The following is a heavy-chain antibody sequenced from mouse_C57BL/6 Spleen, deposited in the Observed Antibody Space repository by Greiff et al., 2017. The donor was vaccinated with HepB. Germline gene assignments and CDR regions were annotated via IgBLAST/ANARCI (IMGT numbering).Heavy chain of an antibody. CDR2: IYPGSGST. CDR1: GYTFTSYW. J-gene: IGHJ4*01. V-gene: IGHV1-55*01. Sequence: QVQLKQPGAELVKPGASVKMSCKASGYTFTSYWITWVKQRPGQGLEWIGDIYPGSGSTNYNEKFKSKATLTVDTSSSTAYMQLSSLTSEDSAVYYCARWGLTTNYAMDYWGQGTSVTVSS. CDR3: ARWGLTTNYAMDY. D-gene: IGHD1-1*01.